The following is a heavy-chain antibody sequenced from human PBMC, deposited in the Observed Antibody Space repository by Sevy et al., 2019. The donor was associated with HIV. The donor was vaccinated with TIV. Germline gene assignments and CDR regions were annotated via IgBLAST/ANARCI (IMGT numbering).Heavy chain of an antibody. D-gene: IGHD6-6*01. Sequence: SETLSLTCAVSGYSISSGYYWGWIRQPPGKGLEWIGSIYHSGSTYYNPSLKSRVTISVDTSKNQFSLKLSSVTAADTAVYYCARRGVRSSIAAREAFDISGQGTMVTVSS. J-gene: IGHJ3*02. V-gene: IGHV4-38-2*01. CDR3: ARRGVRSSIAAREAFDI. CDR2: IYHSGST. CDR1: GYSISSGYY.